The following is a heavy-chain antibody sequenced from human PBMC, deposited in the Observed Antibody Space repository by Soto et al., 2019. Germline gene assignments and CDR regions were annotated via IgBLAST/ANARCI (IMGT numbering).Heavy chain of an antibody. CDR2: IYPGDSDT. CDR1: GYSFTSYW. V-gene: IGHV5-51*01. J-gene: IGHJ5*02. Sequence: PGESLKISCKGSGYSFTSYWIGWVRQMPGKGLEWMGIIYPGDSDTRYSPSFQGQVTISADKSISTAYLQWSSLKASDTAMYYCARLSSSWSPLQPGFDPWGQETLLTVSS. D-gene: IGHD6-13*01. CDR3: ARLSSSWSPLQPGFDP.